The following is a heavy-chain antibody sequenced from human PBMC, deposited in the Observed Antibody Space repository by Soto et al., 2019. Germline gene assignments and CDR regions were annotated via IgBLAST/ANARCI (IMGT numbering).Heavy chain of an antibody. CDR2: ISGSGGSK. V-gene: IGHV3-23*01. CDR3: ANDLPTGIAVAFDY. Sequence: EVQLLESGGGLVQPGGSLRLSCAASGFTFSSDAMSWVRQAPGKGLEWVSGISGSGGSKYYADSVKGRFTISRDNSKNTLYLQMNSMRAENTAVYYCANDLPTGIAVAFDYWGQGTLVTVSS. CDR1: GFTFSSDA. J-gene: IGHJ4*02. D-gene: IGHD6-19*01.